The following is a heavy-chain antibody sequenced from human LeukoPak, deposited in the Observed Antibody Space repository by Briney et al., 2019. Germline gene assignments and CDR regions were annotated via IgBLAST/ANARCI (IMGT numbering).Heavy chain of an antibody. J-gene: IGHJ5*01. CDR1: GFTFSSYN. Sequence: GGSLRLSCVASGFTFSSYNMRWVRQAPGKGLEWVSCIRRSRSYIYYGDTLKPRFTISRDNAKNSLYLQMDNLRADDTAMYYCARALTPASGWLGSWGQGTLVTVSS. CDR2: IRRSRSYI. D-gene: IGHD6-19*01. CDR3: ARALTPASGWLGS. V-gene: IGHV3-21*01.